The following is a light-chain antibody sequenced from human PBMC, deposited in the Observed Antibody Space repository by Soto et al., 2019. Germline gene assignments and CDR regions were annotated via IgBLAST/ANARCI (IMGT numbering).Light chain of an antibody. CDR3: QQYNIWRSIT. J-gene: IGKJ5*01. Sequence: EIGVTQSPATLSVSPGERVTLSFSFSQSVRNKVGWYQHRPGQTPRVIMYDTSTRAAGIPARFSGSGYGTCFTLTISSLQSEDFAVYYCQQYNIWRSITFGQGTRLEIK. V-gene: IGKV3-15*01. CDR2: DTS. CDR1: QSVRNK.